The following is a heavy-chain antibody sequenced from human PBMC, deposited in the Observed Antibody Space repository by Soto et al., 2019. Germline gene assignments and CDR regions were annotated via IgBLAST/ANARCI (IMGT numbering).Heavy chain of an antibody. V-gene: IGHV3-21*01. J-gene: IGHJ3*02. CDR3: ARGRITTIGWWAFDI. Sequence: EVQLVESGGGLVKPGGSLRLSCAASGFTFSTYNMNWVRQAPGKGLEWVSSISDSSSSTHYADSVKGRFTISRDNAKTSLYLQMDSLRAEDTAVYYCARGRITTIGWWAFDIWGQGTMVTVSS. CDR2: ISDSSSST. D-gene: IGHD3-22*01. CDR1: GFTFSTYN.